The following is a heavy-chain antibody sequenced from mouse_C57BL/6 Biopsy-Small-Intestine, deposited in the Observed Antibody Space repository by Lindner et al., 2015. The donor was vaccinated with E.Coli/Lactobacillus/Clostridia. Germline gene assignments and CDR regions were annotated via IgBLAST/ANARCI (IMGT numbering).Heavy chain of an antibody. CDR3: ARERDSSGYPARFAY. CDR1: GYTFTSYW. D-gene: IGHD3-2*02. J-gene: IGHJ3*01. CDR2: INPSSGYT. V-gene: IGHV1-7*01. Sequence: VQLQESGAELAKPGASVKLSCKASGYTFTSYWTHWVKQRPGQGLEWIGYINPSSGYTKYNQKFKDKATLTADKSSSTAYMQLSSLTYEDSAVYYCARERDSSGYPARFAYWGQGTLVTVSA.